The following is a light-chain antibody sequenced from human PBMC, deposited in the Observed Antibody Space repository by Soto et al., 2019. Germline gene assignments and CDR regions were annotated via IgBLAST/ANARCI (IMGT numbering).Light chain of an antibody. CDR3: QQYFTSPIT. J-gene: IGKJ5*01. Sequence: EVVLTQSPDTLSLPPGERATLSCRASQSISSYLAWYQHKPGQAPRLLISGASNRASGIPARFSAWGSGTDFTLTISRVDPADFAFYYCQQYFTSPITFGQGTRLEIK. V-gene: IGKV3-11*01. CDR1: QSISSY. CDR2: GAS.